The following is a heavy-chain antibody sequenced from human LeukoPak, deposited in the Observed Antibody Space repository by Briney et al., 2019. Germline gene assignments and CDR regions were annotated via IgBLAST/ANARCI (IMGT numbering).Heavy chain of an antibody. J-gene: IGHJ4*02. CDR1: GGSISSSSYY. CDR3: ARSPWEWDGSGSYEIKSGGYYFDY. CDR2: IYYSGST. D-gene: IGHD3-10*01. V-gene: IGHV4-39*07. Sequence: SETLSLTCTVSGGSISSSSYYWGWLRQPPGKGLEWIGSIYYSGSTYYNPSLKSRVTISVDTSKNQFSLKLSSVTAADTAVYYCARSPWEWDGSGSYEIKSGGYYFDYWGQGTLVTVSS.